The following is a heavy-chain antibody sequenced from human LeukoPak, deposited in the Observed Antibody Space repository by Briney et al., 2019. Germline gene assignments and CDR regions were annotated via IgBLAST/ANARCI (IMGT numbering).Heavy chain of an antibody. Sequence: SGPALVKPTQTLTLTCTFSGFSLSTSRMRVSWIRQPPGKALEWLARIDWDVDKFYSTSLKTRLTISKDTSKNQVVLTMTNMNPVDTATYYCARSTYCSGDCYYDYWGQGTLVTVSS. V-gene: IGHV2-70*04. CDR2: IDWDVDK. CDR3: ARSTYCSGDCYYDY. D-gene: IGHD2-21*02. CDR1: GFSLSTSRMR. J-gene: IGHJ4*02.